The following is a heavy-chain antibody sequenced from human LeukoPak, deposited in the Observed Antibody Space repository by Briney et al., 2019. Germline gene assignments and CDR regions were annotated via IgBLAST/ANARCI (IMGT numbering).Heavy chain of an antibody. V-gene: IGHV1-2*02. CDR2: INPNSGGT. Sequence: ASVKVSCKASGYTFAGYYMHWVRQAPGQGLEWMGWINPNSGGTNYAQKFQGRVTMTRDTSISTAYMELSRLRSDDTAVYYCARESDWGQPGYYYYMDVWGKGTTVTVSS. CDR1: GYTFAGYY. J-gene: IGHJ6*03. D-gene: IGHD3/OR15-3a*01. CDR3: ARESDWGQPGYYYYMDV.